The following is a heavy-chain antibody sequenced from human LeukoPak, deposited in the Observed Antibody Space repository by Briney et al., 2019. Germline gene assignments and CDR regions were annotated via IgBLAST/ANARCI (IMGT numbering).Heavy chain of an antibody. CDR1: GYTFINYF. CDR3: AREGDAYKNFDY. V-gene: IGHV1-46*01. Sequence: ASVKVSCKASGYTFINYFIHWVRQAPGQGLEWMGVINPRSGSTTYAQKFQGRVTMTRDTSTSTVYVELSSLRSEDTAVYYCAREGDAYKNFDYWGQGTLVTVSS. D-gene: IGHD5-24*01. J-gene: IGHJ4*02. CDR2: INPRSGST.